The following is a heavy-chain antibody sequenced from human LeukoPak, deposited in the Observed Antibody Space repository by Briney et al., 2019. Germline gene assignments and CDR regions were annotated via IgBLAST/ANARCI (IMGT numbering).Heavy chain of an antibody. V-gene: IGHV3-23*01. J-gene: IGHJ4*02. CDR1: GFTFSSSA. Sequence: GGSLRLSCGASGFTFSSSAMSSVRQTPGRGREWVSVISGGGDITYYADSVKGRFTISRDNSENTVYLQMNSLRAEDTAVYYCAKTVGCSGGSCYSFYYFDYWGQGTLVTVSS. CDR3: AKTVGCSGGSCYSFYYFDY. CDR2: ISGGGDIT. D-gene: IGHD2-15*01.